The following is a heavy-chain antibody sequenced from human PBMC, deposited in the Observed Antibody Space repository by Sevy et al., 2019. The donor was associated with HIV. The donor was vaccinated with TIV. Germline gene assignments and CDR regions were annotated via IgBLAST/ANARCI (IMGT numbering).Heavy chain of an antibody. Sequence: SDTLSLTCTVSGGSISGYSWSWIRQPPGKQLEWIGYIFHTGNTNYNPSLKSRVTMSVDTSNNKFSLKLRSVTAADTAVYYCARDRYCSGGSCFDWYFDLWGRGTLVTVSS. J-gene: IGHJ2*01. V-gene: IGHV4-59*01. CDR2: IFHTGNT. CDR1: GGSISGYS. CDR3: ARDRYCSGGSCFDWYFDL. D-gene: IGHD2-15*01.